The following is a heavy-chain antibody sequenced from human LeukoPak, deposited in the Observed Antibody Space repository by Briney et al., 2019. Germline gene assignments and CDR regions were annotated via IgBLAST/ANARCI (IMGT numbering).Heavy chain of an antibody. V-gene: IGHV3-21*01. Sequence: PGGSLRLSCAASGFTFSSYSMNWVRQAPGKGLEWVSSISSSSSYIYYADSVEGRFTISRDNAKNSLYLQMNSLRAEDTAVYYCAPQGIAVADYWGQGTLVTVSS. CDR3: APQGIAVADY. CDR2: ISSSSSYI. D-gene: IGHD6-19*01. CDR1: GFTFSSYS. J-gene: IGHJ4*02.